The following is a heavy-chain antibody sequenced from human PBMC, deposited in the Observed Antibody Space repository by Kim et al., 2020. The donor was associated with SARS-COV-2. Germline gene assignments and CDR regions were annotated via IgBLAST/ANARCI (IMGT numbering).Heavy chain of an antibody. Sequence: GGSLRLSCTASGFTLSWYAMTWVRQAPGKGLEWVSLISASGSYTYYADSVKGRFTISRDTSKNSLYLQMDSLRAEDTALYYCASRGLLAGRHCGVDVWGQGTTVTVSS. D-gene: IGHD6-19*01. V-gene: IGHV3-23*01. CDR2: ISASGSYT. CDR1: GFTLSWYA. J-gene: IGHJ6*02. CDR3: ASRGLLAGRHCGVDV.